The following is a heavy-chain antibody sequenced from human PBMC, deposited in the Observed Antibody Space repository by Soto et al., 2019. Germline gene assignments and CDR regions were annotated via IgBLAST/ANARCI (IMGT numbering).Heavy chain of an antibody. Sequence: QVQLQESGPGLVKPSQTLSLTCTVSGGSISSGGYYWSWIRQHPGKGLEWIGYIYYSGSTYYNPSLKSRVTISVDTSKNQCSLKLSSVTAADTAGYYCARGYCSSTSCYLGGGGYGMDVWGQGTTVTVSS. J-gene: IGHJ6*02. D-gene: IGHD2-2*01. CDR1: GGSISSGGYY. V-gene: IGHV4-31*03. CDR2: IYYSGST. CDR3: ARGYCSSTSCYLGGGGYGMDV.